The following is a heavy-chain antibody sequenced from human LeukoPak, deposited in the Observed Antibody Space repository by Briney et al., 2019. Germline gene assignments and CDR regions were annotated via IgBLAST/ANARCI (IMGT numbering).Heavy chain of an antibody. CDR3: ARGLYYDFWSAYKIFDY. Sequence: GGSLRLSCAASGFTFSSYRMSWVRQALGKGLEWVATIKEDGSEKYYVDSVKGRFTISRDNAKTSVYLQMNSLRAEDTGVYYWARGLYYDFWSAYKIFDYWGQGTLVTVSS. J-gene: IGHJ4*02. D-gene: IGHD3-3*01. CDR2: IKEDGSEK. V-gene: IGHV3-7*01. CDR1: GFTFSSYR.